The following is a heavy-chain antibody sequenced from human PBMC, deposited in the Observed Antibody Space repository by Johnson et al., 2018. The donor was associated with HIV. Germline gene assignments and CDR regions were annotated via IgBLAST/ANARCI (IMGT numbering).Heavy chain of an antibody. CDR2: IKSKTDGGTT. CDR1: GFTFINAW. D-gene: IGHD3-16*01. Sequence: MLLVESGGGLVKPGGSLRLSCAASGFTFINAWMSWVRQAPGKGLEWVGRIKSKTDGGTTEYAAPVKARFTISRDDSKNTLYLQMNSLKTEDTAVYYCSTDPLYYDYPLGAYDIWGQGTIVTVSS. CDR3: STDPLYYDYPLGAYDI. J-gene: IGHJ3*02. V-gene: IGHV3-15*01.